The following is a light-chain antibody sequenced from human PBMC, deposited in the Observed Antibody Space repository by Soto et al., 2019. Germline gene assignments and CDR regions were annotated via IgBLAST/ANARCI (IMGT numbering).Light chain of an antibody. J-gene: IGLJ2*01. CDR1: SSDIGDYKY. CDR2: DVS. CDR3: SSYTSTSFVI. Sequence: QSALTQPASVSGSPGQSITISCTGSSSDIGDYKYVSWYKQHPGKAPQLMIYDVSNRPSGVSNRFSGSKSDNTASLTISGLQAEDEADYYSSSYTSTSFVIFGGGTKLTVL. V-gene: IGLV2-14*01.